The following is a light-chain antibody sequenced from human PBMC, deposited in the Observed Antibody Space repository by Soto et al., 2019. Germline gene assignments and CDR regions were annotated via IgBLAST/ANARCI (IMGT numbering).Light chain of an antibody. CDR1: QSVSSY. Sequence: SVLPQSPATLSFSPGERATLSCRASQSVSSYLLWYQQKPGQAPRLLIYDASNRATGIPARFSGSGSETDFTLTISRLEPEDSAVYYCHQYGSSPPITFGQGTRLEIK. J-gene: IGKJ5*01. CDR3: HQYGSSPPIT. V-gene: IGKV3-20*01. CDR2: DAS.